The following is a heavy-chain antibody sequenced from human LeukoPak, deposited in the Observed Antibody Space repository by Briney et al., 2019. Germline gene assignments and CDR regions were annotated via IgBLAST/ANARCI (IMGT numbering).Heavy chain of an antibody. V-gene: IGHV3-30-3*01. CDR2: ISYDGSNK. D-gene: IGHD5-18*01. J-gene: IGHJ4*02. CDR1: GFTFSSYA. Sequence: GGSLRLSCAASGFTFSSYAMHWVRQAPGKGLEWVAVISYDGSNKYYADSVKGRSTISRDNSKNTLYLQMNSLRAEDTAVYYCARGEDTAMVKYYFDYWGQGTLVTVSS. CDR3: ARGEDTAMVKYYFDY.